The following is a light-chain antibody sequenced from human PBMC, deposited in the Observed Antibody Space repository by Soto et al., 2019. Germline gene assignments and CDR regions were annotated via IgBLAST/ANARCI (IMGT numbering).Light chain of an antibody. J-gene: IGLJ2*01. CDR3: TSYSSSSSVV. CDR1: RSDVGGYNY. CDR2: DVS. Sequence: QSVLTQPASVSGSPGQSITISCTGTRSDVGGYNYDSWYQQHPDKAPKLIIYDVSYRPSGVSNRFSGSKSGNTASLTISGLQAEDEGDYHCTSYSSSSSVVFGGGTKLTVL. V-gene: IGLV2-14*03.